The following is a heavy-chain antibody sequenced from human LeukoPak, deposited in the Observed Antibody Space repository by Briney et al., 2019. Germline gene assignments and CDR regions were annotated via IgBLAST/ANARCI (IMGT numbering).Heavy chain of an antibody. Sequence: GGSLRLSCAASGFTFSSYGMHWVRQAPGKGLEWVAVIWYDGSNKYYADSVKGRFTISRDNSKNTLYLQMNSLRAEDTAVYYCARDPYYYGSGSYPPGAYWGQGTLVTVSS. CDR2: IWYDGSNK. D-gene: IGHD3-10*01. CDR3: ARDPYYYGSGSYPPGAY. CDR1: GFTFSSYG. V-gene: IGHV3-33*01. J-gene: IGHJ4*02.